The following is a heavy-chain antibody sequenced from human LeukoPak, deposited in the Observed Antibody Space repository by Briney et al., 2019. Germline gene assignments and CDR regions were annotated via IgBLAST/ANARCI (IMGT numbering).Heavy chain of an antibody. J-gene: IGHJ6*04. CDR3: ASLLVVPAALDYYYGMDV. CDR1: GFTFSSYS. CDR2: ISSSSYI. V-gene: IGHV3-21*01. Sequence: SGGSLRLSCAASGFTFSSYSMNWVRQAPGKGLEWVSSISSSSYIYYADSVKGRFTISRDNAKNPLYLQMNSLRAEDTAVYYCASLLVVPAALDYYYGMDVWGKGTTVTVSS. D-gene: IGHD2-2*01.